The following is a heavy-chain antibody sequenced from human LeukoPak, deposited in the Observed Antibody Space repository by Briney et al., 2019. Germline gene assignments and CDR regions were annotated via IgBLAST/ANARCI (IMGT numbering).Heavy chain of an antibody. J-gene: IGHJ4*02. Sequence: PSETLSLTCTVSGGSISGYFWTWIRQPAGKGLEWIGRMYSTGSNNYNPSLKSRVTMSLDTSENHFSLNLTSVTAADTAVYYCAREPTSGREPTSGRPLDYWGQGTLVTVSS. D-gene: IGHD5-12*01. CDR2: MYSTGSN. CDR3: AREPTSGREPTSGRPLDY. V-gene: IGHV4-4*07. CDR1: GGSISGYF.